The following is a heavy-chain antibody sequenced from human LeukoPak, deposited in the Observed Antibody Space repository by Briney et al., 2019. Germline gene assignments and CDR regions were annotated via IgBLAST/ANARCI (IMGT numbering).Heavy chain of an antibody. CDR3: ARDAAQNYGGYVYYMDV. CDR2: IYYSGST. CDR1: GGSISSYY. D-gene: IGHD5-12*01. Sequence: SETLSLTCTVSGGSISSYYWSWIRQPPGKGLEWIGYIYYSGSTNYNPSLKSRVTISVDTSKNQFSLKLSSVTAADTAVYYCARDAAQNYGGYVYYMDVWGKGTTVTVSS. V-gene: IGHV4-59*01. J-gene: IGHJ6*03.